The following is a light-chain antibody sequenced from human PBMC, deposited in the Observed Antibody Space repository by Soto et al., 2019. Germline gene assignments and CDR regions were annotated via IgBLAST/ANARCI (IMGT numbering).Light chain of an antibody. Sequence: DIQMTQSPSTLSASVGDRVTITCRASQFIGSWSAWYQQKPGKAPKLLIYKGSSLESGVPSRFSGSGPGTEFTLTISSLQPDDFATYYCQQYHSYPFTFGGGTKVEIK. CDR2: KGS. V-gene: IGKV1-5*03. CDR3: QQYHSYPFT. CDR1: QFIGSW. J-gene: IGKJ4*01.